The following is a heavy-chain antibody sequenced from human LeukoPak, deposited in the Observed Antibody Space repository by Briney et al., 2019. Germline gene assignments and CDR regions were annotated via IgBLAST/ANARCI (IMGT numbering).Heavy chain of an antibody. Sequence: SVKVSCKASGGTFSSYAISWVRQAPGQGLEWMGGIIPIFGTANYAQKFQGRVTITADESTSTAYMELSSLRSEDTAVYYCARSGGENWNYDGGTFDYWGQGTLVTVSS. V-gene: IGHV1-69*01. CDR2: IIPIFGTA. D-gene: IGHD1-7*01. J-gene: IGHJ4*02. CDR3: ARSGGENWNYDGGTFDY. CDR1: GGTFSSYA.